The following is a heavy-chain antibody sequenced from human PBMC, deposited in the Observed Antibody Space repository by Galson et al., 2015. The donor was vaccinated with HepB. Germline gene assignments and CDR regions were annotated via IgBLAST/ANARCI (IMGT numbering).Heavy chain of an antibody. J-gene: IGHJ4*02. CDR2: IRSKAYGGTT. Sequence: SLRLSCAGSGFTFGDYAVSWFRQAPGKGLEWVAFIRSKAYGGTTEYAASVKGRFFISRDDSKSVAYLQMNSLMTEDTAVYYCSREEMAPSGYYFDYWGQGNLVIVSS. CDR3: SREEMAPSGYYFDY. D-gene: IGHD5-24*01. V-gene: IGHV3-49*03. CDR1: GFTFGDYA.